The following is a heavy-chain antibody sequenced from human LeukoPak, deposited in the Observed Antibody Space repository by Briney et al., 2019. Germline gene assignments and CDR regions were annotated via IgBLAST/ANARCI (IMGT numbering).Heavy chain of an antibody. CDR3: ARHLRAAATGTFDS. V-gene: IGHV4-59*08. CDR2: IYYSGST. CDR1: GGSISSYY. Sequence: SETLSLTCTVSGGSISSYYWSWIRQPPGKGLEWIGYIYYSGSTYYNPSLKSRVTISLDTSKNQFSLRLSSVTAADTAVFYCARHLRAAATGTFDSWGQGTLVTVSS. J-gene: IGHJ4*02. D-gene: IGHD6-13*01.